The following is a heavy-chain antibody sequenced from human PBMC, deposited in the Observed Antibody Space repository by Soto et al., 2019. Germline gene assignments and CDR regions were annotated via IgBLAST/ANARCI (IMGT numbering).Heavy chain of an antibody. CDR3: VLGIQLWYFDY. D-gene: IGHD5-18*01. CDR1: GFTFSSYW. J-gene: IGHJ4*02. Sequence: QPGGSLRLSCAASGFTFSSYWMHWVRQAPGKGLVWVSRINSDGSSTSYADSVKGRFTISRDNAKNTLYLQMNSLRAEDTAVYYCVLGIQLWYFDYWGQGTLVTVSS. V-gene: IGHV3-74*01. CDR2: INSDGSST.